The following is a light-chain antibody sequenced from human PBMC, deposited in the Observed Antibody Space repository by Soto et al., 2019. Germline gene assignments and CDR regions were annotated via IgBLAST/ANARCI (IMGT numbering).Light chain of an antibody. V-gene: IGKV3-20*01. Sequence: EIVLTQSPGTLSLSPGERVTLSCRASQSVSSSYLAWYQQKPGQAPRLLIYGASSRATDIPDRFSGSGSGTDFTLTISSLEPEDFAVYYCQQYGSSPMYTFGQGTKLEIK. J-gene: IGKJ2*01. CDR1: QSVSSSY. CDR3: QQYGSSPMYT. CDR2: GAS.